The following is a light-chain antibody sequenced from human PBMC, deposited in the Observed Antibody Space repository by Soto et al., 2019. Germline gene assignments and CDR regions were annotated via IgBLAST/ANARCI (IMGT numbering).Light chain of an antibody. Sequence: ESVLTHAPATLSLSPGERATLSCRASQSVSSYVAWYQQKPGQAPRLLIYDASNRATGIPARFSGSGSGTDFTLTISSLEPEDFAVYYCQQRSNWPATFGGG. CDR2: DAS. J-gene: IGKJ4*01. V-gene: IGKV3-11*01. CDR3: QQRSNWPAT. CDR1: QSVSSY.